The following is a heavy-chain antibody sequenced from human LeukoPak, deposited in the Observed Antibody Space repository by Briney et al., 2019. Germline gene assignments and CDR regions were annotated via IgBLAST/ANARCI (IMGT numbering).Heavy chain of an antibody. CDR3: ARAFGIDYFDY. CDR2: IYPGDSDT. V-gene: IGHV5-51*01. Sequence: GESLKISCKGSGNSFISYWIGWVRQMPGKGLEWMGIIYPGDSDTRYSSSFQGQVTISADKSISTAYLQWSSLKASDTAMYYCARAFGIDYFDYWGQGTLVTVSS. D-gene: IGHD3-10*01. J-gene: IGHJ4*02. CDR1: GNSFISYW.